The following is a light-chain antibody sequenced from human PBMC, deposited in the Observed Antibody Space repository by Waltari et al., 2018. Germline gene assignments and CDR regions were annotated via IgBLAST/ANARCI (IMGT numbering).Light chain of an antibody. V-gene: IGKV1-39*01. CDR2: AAS. CDR3: HQSYSTPPYT. J-gene: IGKJ2*01. Sequence: DIQMTQSPSSLSASVGDRVTITCRASQSISTYLNWYQQTPGKAPKLLIYAASSLQSVVPSRFSGSGSATDFTLTITSLQPEDFAAYYCHQSYSTPPYTFGQGTKLEMK. CDR1: QSISTY.